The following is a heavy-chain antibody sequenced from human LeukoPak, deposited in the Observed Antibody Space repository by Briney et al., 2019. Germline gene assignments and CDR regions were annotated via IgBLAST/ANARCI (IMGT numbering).Heavy chain of an antibody. Sequence: GGSLRLSCAASGFTFSDYYMSWIRQAPGKELEWVSYISSSSSYTNYADSVKGRFTISRDNAKNSLYLQMNSLRAEDTAVYYCARDFTYYYGSGSFCDYWGQGTLVTVSS. D-gene: IGHD3-10*01. CDR3: ARDFTYYYGSGSFCDY. J-gene: IGHJ4*02. CDR2: ISSSSSYT. CDR1: GFTFSDYY. V-gene: IGHV3-11*06.